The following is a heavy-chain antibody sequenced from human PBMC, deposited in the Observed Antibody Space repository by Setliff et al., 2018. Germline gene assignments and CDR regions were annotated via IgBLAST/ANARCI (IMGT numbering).Heavy chain of an antibody. Sequence: FSDYYWGWVRQSPGQGLTWMGTINPGGGSASNADEFQGRITMTRNTSTSTIYMEMTRLTSEDTAMYYCARAGDAAAGRKGVFEYWGQGSLVTVSS. D-gene: IGHD6-13*01. V-gene: IGHV1-46*01. J-gene: IGHJ4*02. CDR2: INPGGGSA. CDR1: FSDYY. CDR3: ARAGDAAAGRKGVFEY.